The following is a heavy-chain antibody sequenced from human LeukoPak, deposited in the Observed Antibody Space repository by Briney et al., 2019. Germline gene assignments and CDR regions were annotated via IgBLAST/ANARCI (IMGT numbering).Heavy chain of an antibody. D-gene: IGHD6-13*01. CDR1: GFTLSNAW. CDR3: ARGLRDSSSWYPPSFDY. J-gene: IGHJ4*02. V-gene: IGHV3-11*01. Sequence: GGSLRLSCAASGFTLSNAWMNWVRQAPSKGLEWVSYISSSGSTIYYADSVKGRFTISRDNAKNSLYLQMNSLRAEDTAVYYCARGLRDSSSWYPPSFDYWGQGTLVTVSS. CDR2: ISSSGSTI.